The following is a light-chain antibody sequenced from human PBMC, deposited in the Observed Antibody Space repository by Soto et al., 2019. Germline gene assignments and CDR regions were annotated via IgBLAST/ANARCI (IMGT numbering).Light chain of an antibody. Sequence: QSVLTQPPSVSGAPGQRITFSFTGSSSNIGAGFDVHWYQQLPGTAPKLLIYGNNNRPSAVHDRFSGSKSGASAYLAIAGLEAEDEADYSCQSYASSLSVYVFGTGIKVTV. CDR1: SSNIGAGFD. V-gene: IGLV1-40*01. J-gene: IGLJ1*01. CDR2: GNN. CDR3: QSYASSLSVYV.